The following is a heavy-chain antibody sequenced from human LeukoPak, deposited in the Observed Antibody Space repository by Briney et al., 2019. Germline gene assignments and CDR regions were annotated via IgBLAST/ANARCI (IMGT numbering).Heavy chain of an antibody. CDR1: GFTFSDYY. Sequence: RPGGSLRLSCSASGFTFSDYYMSWIRQAPGKGLEWVSYISSSGSTIYYAESVKGRFTISRDNAKNSLYLQMNSLRAEDTAVYYCAGTEYQLVPIWGQGTMVTVSS. CDR3: AGTEYQLVPI. V-gene: IGHV3-11*01. CDR2: ISSSGSTI. J-gene: IGHJ3*02. D-gene: IGHD2-2*01.